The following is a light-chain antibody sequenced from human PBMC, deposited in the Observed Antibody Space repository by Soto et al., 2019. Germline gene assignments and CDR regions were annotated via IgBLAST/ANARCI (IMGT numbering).Light chain of an antibody. CDR1: SSDIGAYDY. CDR2: EVN. J-gene: IGLJ1*01. Sequence: QSALTQPASLSGSPGQSITISCTGTSSDIGAYDYVSWFQQHPGKAPKLMISEVNNRPSGVSNRFSGSKSGNTAYLTISGLQVEDEAEYFFFSFTTTNTHVFGTGTKVTVL. CDR3: FSFTTTNTHV. V-gene: IGLV2-14*01.